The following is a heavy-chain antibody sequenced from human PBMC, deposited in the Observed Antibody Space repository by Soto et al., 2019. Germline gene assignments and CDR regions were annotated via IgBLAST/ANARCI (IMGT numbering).Heavy chain of an antibody. CDR1: GFTFSDYE. V-gene: IGHV3-48*03. CDR3: AKYYFGMGV. D-gene: IGHD3-10*01. J-gene: IGHJ6*02. CDR2: ISASGATI. Sequence: EEQLVESGGGLVQPGGSLRLSCAASGFTFSDYEVNWVRQAPGKGLEWISYISASGATIHYADSVRGRLTISRDNAKNTVYLQMKRPRADDTGVYYCAKYYFGMGVWGQGTTVTVSS.